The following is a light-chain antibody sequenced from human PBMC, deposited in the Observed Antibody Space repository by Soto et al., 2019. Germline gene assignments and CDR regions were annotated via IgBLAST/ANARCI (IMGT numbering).Light chain of an antibody. CDR2: DVN. Sequence: QSALTQPPSASGSPGQSGTITCTGTTSDLGIYNFVSWYQQQPDKAPKLIIYDVNARPSGVPDRFSGSKSGNTASLTLSGLQAEDEADYYCSSYAGSNTLIFGGGSKLTVL. J-gene: IGLJ2*01. V-gene: IGLV2-8*01. CDR3: SSYAGSNTLI. CDR1: TSDLGIYNF.